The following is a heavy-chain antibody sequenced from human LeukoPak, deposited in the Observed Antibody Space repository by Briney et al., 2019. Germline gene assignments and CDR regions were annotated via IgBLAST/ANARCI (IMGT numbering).Heavy chain of an antibody. V-gene: IGHV4-39*01. CDR3: AQLELRYYYMDV. CDR2: IYYSGST. CDR1: GGSFSGYY. D-gene: IGHD1-7*01. Sequence: PSETLSLTCAVYGGSFSGYYWGWIRQPPEKGLEWIGSIYYSGSTYYNPSLKSRVTISVDTSKNQFSPKLSSVTAADTAVYYCAQLELRYYYMDVWGKGTTVTVSS. J-gene: IGHJ6*03.